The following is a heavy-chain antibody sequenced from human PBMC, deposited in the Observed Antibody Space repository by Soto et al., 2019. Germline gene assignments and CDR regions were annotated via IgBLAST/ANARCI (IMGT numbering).Heavy chain of an antibody. CDR1: GFTFSSYW. CDR3: AGGLGWHFDL. V-gene: IGHV3-7*03. CDR2: IKQDGTEK. Sequence: GGSLRLSCAASGFTFSSYWMSWVRQTPGKGLEWVADIKQDGTEKNLVDSVKGRFTISRDNAKNSLYLQMNSLRDEDTAVYYSAGGLGWHFDLWGRGTLVTVSS. J-gene: IGHJ2*01.